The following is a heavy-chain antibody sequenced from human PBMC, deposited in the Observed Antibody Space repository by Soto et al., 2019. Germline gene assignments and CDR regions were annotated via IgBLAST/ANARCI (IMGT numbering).Heavy chain of an antibody. V-gene: IGHV3-21*01. D-gene: IGHD2-15*01. CDR3: ARDHRYCSGSSCRPYYYYYGMDV. CDR2: ISGSSDHI. CDR1: GFTFSSYS. Sequence: GGSLRLSCAASGFTFSSYSMNWVRQAPGRGLEWVAAISGSSDHIYYADSVKGRFTISRDNAKTSLYIQMNSLRAEDTAVYYCARDHRYCSGSSCRPYYYYYGMDVWGQGTTVTVSS. J-gene: IGHJ6*02.